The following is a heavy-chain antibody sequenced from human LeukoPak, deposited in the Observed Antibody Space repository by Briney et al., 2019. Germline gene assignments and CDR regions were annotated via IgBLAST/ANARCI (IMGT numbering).Heavy chain of an antibody. CDR1: GYTFIGYY. J-gene: IGHJ4*02. V-gene: IGHV1-2*06. CDR2: MNPNSGGT. CDR3: ARDWSGSYFFTY. Sequence: ASVKVSCKTSGYTFIGYYMHWVRQAPGQGLEWMGRMNPNSGGTSYAQQFQGRVTVTRDTSISAAYMELSRLTSDDTAVYYCARDWSGSYFFTYWGQGTRVTVSS. D-gene: IGHD1-26*01.